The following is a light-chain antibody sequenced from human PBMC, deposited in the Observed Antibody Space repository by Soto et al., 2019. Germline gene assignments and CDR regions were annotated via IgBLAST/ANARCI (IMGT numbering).Light chain of an antibody. J-gene: IGKJ2*01. Sequence: EIVMTQSPATLSVSPGERATLSCRARQSVSTNLAWYQQRPGQAPRLLIYHASSRAPGVPGRFSGSGSGTELTLTLNSLQSEDFAVYYCQHYNDWLGAFGEGTKLE. CDR1: QSVSTN. CDR2: HAS. CDR3: QHYNDWLGA. V-gene: IGKV3-15*01.